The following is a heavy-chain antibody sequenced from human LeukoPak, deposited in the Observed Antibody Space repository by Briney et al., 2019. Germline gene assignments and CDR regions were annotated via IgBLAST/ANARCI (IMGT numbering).Heavy chain of an antibody. CDR1: GGSFSGYY. Sequence: SETLSLTCAVYGGSFSGYYWSWTRQPPGKGLEWIGEINYSRRTHYNPSLKSRVTISVDTSKNQFSLKLSSVTAADTAVYYCATGGSQSGELRFRRRNWFDAWGQGALVTVSS. V-gene: IGHV4-34*01. CDR3: ATGGSQSGELRFRRRNWFDA. CDR2: INYSRRT. J-gene: IGHJ5*02. D-gene: IGHD3-10*01.